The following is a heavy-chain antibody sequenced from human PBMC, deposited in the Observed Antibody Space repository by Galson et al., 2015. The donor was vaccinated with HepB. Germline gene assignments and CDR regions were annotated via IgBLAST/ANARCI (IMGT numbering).Heavy chain of an antibody. CDR3: ARDSRFLEWEPYYGMDV. Sequence: SLRLSCAASGFTFSSYEMNWVRQAPGKGLEWVSYISSSSSYTNYADSVKGRFTISRDNSKNTLYLQMNSLRAEDTAVYYCARDSRFLEWEPYYGMDVWGQGTTVTVSS. V-gene: IGHV3-48*03. J-gene: IGHJ6*02. CDR1: GFTFSSYE. D-gene: IGHD3-3*01. CDR2: ISSSSSYT.